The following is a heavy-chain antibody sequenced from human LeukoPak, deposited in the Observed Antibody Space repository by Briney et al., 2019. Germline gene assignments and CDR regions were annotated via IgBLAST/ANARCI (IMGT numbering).Heavy chain of an antibody. CDR1: GFTFSSYA. V-gene: IGHV3-23*01. Sequence: GGSLRLSCAASGFTFSSYAMSWVRQAPGKGLEWVSAISGSGGSTYYADSVKGRFTISRDNSKNTLYLQMNSLRAEDTAVYYCARGSIVVVPAASLDYWGQGTLVTVSS. CDR2: ISGSGGST. J-gene: IGHJ4*02. D-gene: IGHD2-2*01. CDR3: ARGSIVVVPAASLDY.